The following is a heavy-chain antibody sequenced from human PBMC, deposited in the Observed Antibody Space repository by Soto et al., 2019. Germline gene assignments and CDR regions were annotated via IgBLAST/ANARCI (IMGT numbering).Heavy chain of an antibody. CDR1: RFTFSNYA. J-gene: IGHJ5*02. CDR2: ISTYSGDT. D-gene: IGHD5-12*01. Sequence: QVQLVEFGGGVVQPGRSLRLSCAASRFTFSNYAMHWVRQAPGQGLEWMGWISTYSGDTKYAQKFQGRVTMTTDTSTTTAYLELRSLRSDDTAVYYCARHHGPTTSENWFDPWGQGTLVTVSS. V-gene: IGHV1-18*01. CDR3: ARHHGPTTSENWFDP.